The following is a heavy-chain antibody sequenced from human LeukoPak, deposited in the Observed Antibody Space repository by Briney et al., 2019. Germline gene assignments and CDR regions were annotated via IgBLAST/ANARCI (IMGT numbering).Heavy chain of an antibody. CDR3: ARGGYTYYYGSGSPSNWFDP. Sequence: SETLSLTCAVYGGSFSGYYWSWIRQPPGKGLEWIGEINHSGSTNYNPSLKSRVTISVDTSKNQFSLKLSSVTAADTAVYYCARGGYTYYYGSGSPSNWFDPWGQGTLVTVSS. D-gene: IGHD3-10*01. CDR2: INHSGST. CDR1: GGSFSGYY. J-gene: IGHJ5*02. V-gene: IGHV4-34*01.